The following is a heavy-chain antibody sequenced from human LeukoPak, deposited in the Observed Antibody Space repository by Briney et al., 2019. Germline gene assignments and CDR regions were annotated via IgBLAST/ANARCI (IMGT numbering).Heavy chain of an antibody. CDR2: IRYDGSNK. D-gene: IGHD6-13*01. J-gene: IGHJ3*02. CDR3: AKDLAAAGDDAFDI. Sequence: PGGSLRLSCAASGFTFSSYGMHWVRQAPGKGLEWVAFIRYDGSNKYYADSVKGRFTISRDNSKNTLYLQMSSLRAEDTAVYYCAKDLAAAGDDAFDIWGQGTMVTVSS. V-gene: IGHV3-30*02. CDR1: GFTFSSYG.